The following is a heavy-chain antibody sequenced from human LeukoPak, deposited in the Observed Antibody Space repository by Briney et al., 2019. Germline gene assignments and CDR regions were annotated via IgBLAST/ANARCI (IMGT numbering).Heavy chain of an antibody. J-gene: IGHJ5*02. CDR2: INQSGNT. CDR3: ARFEGARYSSGWHRNNWFDP. V-gene: IGHV4-34*01. CDR1: GGSFSGYY. Sequence: SETLSLTCAVYGGSFSGYYWSWIRQPPGKGLEWIGEINQSGNTNYNPSLKSRVTISVDTSKNQFSLKLSSVTAADTAVYYCARFEGARYSSGWHRNNWFDPWGQGTLVTVSS. D-gene: IGHD6-19*01.